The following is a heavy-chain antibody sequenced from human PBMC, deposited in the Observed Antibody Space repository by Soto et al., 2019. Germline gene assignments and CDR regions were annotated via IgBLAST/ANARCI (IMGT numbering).Heavy chain of an antibody. CDR3: ARAGGSGSYRCSALGV. V-gene: IGHV1-69*12. Sequence: QVQLVQSGAEVKKPGSSVKVSCKASGGTFSSYAISWVRQAPGQGLEWMGGIIPIFGTAIYAPKFQGRVTITADESTSRAYIELSSLKSTHTAVYYCARAGGSGSYRCSALGVWGHGTTVTVSS. J-gene: IGHJ6*02. D-gene: IGHD3-10*01. CDR1: GGTFSSYA. CDR2: IIPIFGTA.